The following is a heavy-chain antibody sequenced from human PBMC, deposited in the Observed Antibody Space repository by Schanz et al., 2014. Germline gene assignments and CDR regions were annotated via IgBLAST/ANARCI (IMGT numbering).Heavy chain of an antibody. CDR1: GFTFSTYY. CDR3: ARPSDSSWYMDV. V-gene: IGHV3-21*01. CDR2: ISSSSSYI. D-gene: IGHD2-21*02. Sequence: DVQLVDSGGGLVQPGGSLRLSCAASGFTFSTYYMNWVRQAPGKGLEWVSSISSSSSYISYADSVKGRFTISRDNAKNALYLQMNSLRAVDTAVYYCARPSDSSWYMDVWGKGTTVTVSS. J-gene: IGHJ6*03.